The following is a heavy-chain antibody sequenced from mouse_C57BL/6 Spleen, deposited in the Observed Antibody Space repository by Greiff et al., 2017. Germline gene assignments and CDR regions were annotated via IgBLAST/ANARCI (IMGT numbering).Heavy chain of an antibody. CDR2: INPSSGYT. D-gene: IGHD4-1*01. J-gene: IGHJ2*01. Sequence: QVQLKQSGAELAKPGASVKLSCKASGYTFTSYWMHWVKQRPGQGLEWIGYINPSSGYTKYNQKFKDKATLTADKSSSTAYMQLSSLTYEDSAVYYCANWDERSYFDDWGQGTTLTVSS. CDR1: GYTFTSYW. V-gene: IGHV1-7*01. CDR3: ANWDERSYFDD.